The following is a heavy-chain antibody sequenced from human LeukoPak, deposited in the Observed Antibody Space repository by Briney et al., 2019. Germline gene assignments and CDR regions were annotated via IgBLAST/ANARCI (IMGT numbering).Heavy chain of an antibody. CDR2: IYTSGST. CDR1: GGSISSYY. V-gene: IGHV4-4*07. Sequence: SETLSLTCTVSGGSISSYYWSWIRQPAGKGLEWIGRIYTSGSTNYNPSLKSRVTISVDTSKNQFSLKLSSVTAADTAVYYCASGSDYGDRDYWGQGTLVTVSS. J-gene: IGHJ4*02. CDR3: ASGSDYGDRDY. D-gene: IGHD4-17*01.